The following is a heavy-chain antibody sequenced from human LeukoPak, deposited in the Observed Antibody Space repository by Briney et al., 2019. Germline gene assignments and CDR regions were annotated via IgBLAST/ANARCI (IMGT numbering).Heavy chain of an antibody. CDR2: IIPIFGTA. Sequence: SVKVSCKASGGTFSSYAISWVRQAPGRGLEWMGGIIPIFGTANYAQKFQGRVTITTDESTSTAYMELSSLRSEDTAVYYCARDGGYSSSSWFDYWGQGTLVTVSS. V-gene: IGHV1-69*05. CDR1: GGTFSSYA. J-gene: IGHJ4*02. CDR3: ARDGGYSSSSWFDY. D-gene: IGHD6-6*01.